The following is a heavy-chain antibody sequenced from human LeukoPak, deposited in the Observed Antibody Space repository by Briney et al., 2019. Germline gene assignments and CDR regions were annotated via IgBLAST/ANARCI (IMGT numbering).Heavy chain of an antibody. Sequence: PGGSLRLSCAASGFTVSSNYMSWVRQAPGKGLEWVSVIYSGGSTYYADSVKGRFTISRDNSKNTLYLQMNSLRAEDTAVYYCARMGAATPHSANPDYWGQGTLVTVSS. CDR3: ARMGAATPHSANPDY. V-gene: IGHV3-53*01. J-gene: IGHJ4*02. CDR1: GFTVSSNY. CDR2: IYSGGST. D-gene: IGHD3-16*01.